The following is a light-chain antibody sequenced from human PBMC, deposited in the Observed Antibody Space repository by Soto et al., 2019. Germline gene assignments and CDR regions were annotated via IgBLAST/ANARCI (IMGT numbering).Light chain of an antibody. V-gene: IGLV1-40*01. CDR2: GNN. CDR1: SANIGAAYN. Sequence: QSVLTQPPSVSGAPGQRVTISCTGSSANIGAAYNVDWYQQLPGTAPKLLIYGNNNRPSGVPARVSGSKSGTSASLAIAGLQAEDEGDYYCQSYDSSLSVYVFGTGTKLTVL. CDR3: QSYDSSLSVYV. J-gene: IGLJ1*01.